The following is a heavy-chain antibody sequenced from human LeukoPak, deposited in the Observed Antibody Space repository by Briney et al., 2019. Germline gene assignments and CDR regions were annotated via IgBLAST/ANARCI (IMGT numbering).Heavy chain of an antibody. CDR2: INPSGVST. CDR3: ARDRSVTSQTGGAFDI. V-gene: IGHV1-46*01. CDR1: GYTFTSDY. Sequence: GASVKVSCKASGYTFTSDYMHWVRQAPGQGREWMGIINPSGVSTNYAQKLQGRVTMTRDMSTSTVYMELSSLRSEDTAVYYCARDRSVTSQTGGAFDIWGQGTMVTVSS. J-gene: IGHJ3*02. D-gene: IGHD1-14*01.